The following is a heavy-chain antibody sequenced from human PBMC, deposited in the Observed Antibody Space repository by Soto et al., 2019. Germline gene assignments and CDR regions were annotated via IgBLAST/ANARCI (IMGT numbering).Heavy chain of an antibody. Sequence: GASVKVSCKASGYTFTSYAMHWVRQAPGQRLEWMGWINAGDGNTKYSQKFQGRVTITRDTSASTAYMELSSLRSEDTAVYYCARDKPLTYYYDSSGYSFDYWGQGTLVTVSS. CDR2: INAGDGNT. D-gene: IGHD3-22*01. V-gene: IGHV1-3*01. J-gene: IGHJ4*02. CDR1: GYTFTSYA. CDR3: ARDKPLTYYYDSSGYSFDY.